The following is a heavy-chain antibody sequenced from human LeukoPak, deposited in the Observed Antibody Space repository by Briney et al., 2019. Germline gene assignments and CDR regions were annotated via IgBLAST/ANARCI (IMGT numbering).Heavy chain of an antibody. D-gene: IGHD1-1*01. CDR2: ISPNNGNT. CDR1: GYTFDTSS. J-gene: IGHJ3*02. CDR3: TRVRNSNNWWGAFDI. Sequence: ASVKVSCKAFGYTFDTSSISWVRQAPGQRLEWTGWISPNNGNTHYAQGVQGRVTMTTDTSRSTAYMELRSLRSDDTAVYYCTRVRNSNNWWGAFDIWGQGTMVTVSS. V-gene: IGHV1-18*01.